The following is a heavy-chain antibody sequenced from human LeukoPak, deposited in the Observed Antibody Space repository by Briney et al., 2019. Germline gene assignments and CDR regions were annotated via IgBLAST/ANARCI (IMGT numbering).Heavy chain of an antibody. D-gene: IGHD4-17*01. Sequence: GGSLRLSCAASGFTFNSYAMNRVRQTPGKGLEWVSAISGNGDNTYYADSVKGRFTISRDNSKNTLYLQMNSLRAEDTAVYYCAKGQTVTTRVDYWGQGTLVTVSS. J-gene: IGHJ4*02. CDR2: ISGNGDNT. CDR1: GFTFNSYA. V-gene: IGHV3-23*01. CDR3: AKGQTVTTRVDY.